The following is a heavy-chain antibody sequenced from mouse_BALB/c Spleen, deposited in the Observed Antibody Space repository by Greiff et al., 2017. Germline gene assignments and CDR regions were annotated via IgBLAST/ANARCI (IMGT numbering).Heavy chain of an antibody. CDR1: GFDFSRYW. J-gene: IGHJ1*01. Sequence: EVQLQESGGGLVQPGGSLKLSCAASGFDFSRYWMSWVRQAPGKGLEWIGEINPDSSTINYTPSLKDKFIISRDNAKNTLYLQMSKVRSEDTALYYCARQAYYRYDDWYFDVWGAGTTVTVSS. CDR2: INPDSSTI. CDR3: ARQAYYRYDDWYFDV. V-gene: IGHV4-1*02. D-gene: IGHD2-14*01.